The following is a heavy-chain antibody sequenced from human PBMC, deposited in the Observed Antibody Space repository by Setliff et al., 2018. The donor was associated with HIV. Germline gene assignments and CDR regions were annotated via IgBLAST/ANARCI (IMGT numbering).Heavy chain of an antibody. CDR3: ARGIPGGGIDY. D-gene: IGHD2-21*01. V-gene: IGHV3-74*03. CDR2: INNDGIYP. CDR1: GFTFSYHW. Sequence: GGSLRLSCAASGFTFSYHWMHWVRQAPGQGLVWVSRINNDGIYPTYADSVKGRFTISRDNAKSTLYVQMDSLRAEDTAVYYCARGIPGGGIDYWGQGTLVTVSS. J-gene: IGHJ4*02.